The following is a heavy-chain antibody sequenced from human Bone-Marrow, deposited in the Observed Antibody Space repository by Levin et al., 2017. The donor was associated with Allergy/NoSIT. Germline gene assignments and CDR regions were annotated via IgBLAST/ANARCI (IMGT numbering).Heavy chain of an antibody. Sequence: GGSLRLSCVASGFIFRSYGMHWVRQAPGKGLEWVASMSYDENFQYYADSVKGRFTISRDTSKNTLYLQMNSLRVEDTAVYYCARPHRGDFWRASITGNPDYWGQGTLVTVSS. V-gene: IGHV3-30*03. CDR1: GFIFRSYG. D-gene: IGHD3-3*01. J-gene: IGHJ4*02. CDR3: ARPHRGDFWRASITGNPDY. CDR2: MSYDENFQ.